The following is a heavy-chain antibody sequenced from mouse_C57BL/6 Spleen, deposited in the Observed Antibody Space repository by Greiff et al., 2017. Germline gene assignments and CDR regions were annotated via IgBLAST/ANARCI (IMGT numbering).Heavy chain of an antibody. CDR1: GYTFTDYY. D-gene: IGHD2-14*01. J-gene: IGHJ4*01. Sequence: EVQLQQSGPELVKPGASVKISCKASGYTFTDYYMNWVKQSHGKSLEWIGDINPNNGGTSYNQKFKGKATLTVDKSSSTAYMELRSLTSEDSAVYYCARRIGGYWGQGASVTVSS. CDR2: INPNNGGT. CDR3: ARRIGGY. V-gene: IGHV1-26*01.